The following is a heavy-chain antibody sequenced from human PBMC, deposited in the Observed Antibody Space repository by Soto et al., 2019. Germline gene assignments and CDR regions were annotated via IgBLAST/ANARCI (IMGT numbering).Heavy chain of an antibody. Sequence: QVQLQESGPGLVKPSGTLSLTCAVSGASISSNNWWSWVRQPPGKGLEWVGEIYHSGSTNYNLSHKSRVPISIDKSKNQFSLKLSSVTAADTAVYYCARSTVTEDYWGQGTLVTVSS. CDR2: IYHSGST. J-gene: IGHJ4*02. CDR1: GASISSNNW. V-gene: IGHV4-4*02. D-gene: IGHD4-17*01. CDR3: ARSTVTEDY.